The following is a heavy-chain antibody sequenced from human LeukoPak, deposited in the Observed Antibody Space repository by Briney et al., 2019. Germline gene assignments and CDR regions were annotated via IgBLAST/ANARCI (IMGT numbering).Heavy chain of an antibody. CDR1: GFTFSSYG. CDR2: ISYDGSNK. D-gene: IGHD5-24*01. V-gene: IGHV3-30*03. J-gene: IGHJ4*02. CDR3: ARETPRRGETRDGYR. Sequence: PGGSLRLSCAASGFTFSSYGMHWVRQAPGKGLEWVAVISYDGSNKYYADSVKGRFTISRDNSKNTLYLQMNSLRAEDTAVYYCARETPRRGETRDGYRWGQGTVVTVSS.